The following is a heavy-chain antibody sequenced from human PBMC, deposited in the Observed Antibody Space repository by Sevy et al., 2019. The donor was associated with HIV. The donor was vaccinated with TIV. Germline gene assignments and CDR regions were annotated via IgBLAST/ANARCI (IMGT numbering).Heavy chain of an antibody. CDR2: IHYSGRT. CDR1: GGSITTYY. D-gene: IGHD5-12*01. J-gene: IGHJ4*02. Sequence: SETLSLTCTVSGGSITTYYWSWIRQPPGKGLEWIGYIHYSGRTNYNPSLKSRLTISVDTSKNQFSLKLTSVTAADTAVYHCAREATGAFDYWGQGTLVTVSS. V-gene: IGHV4-59*01. CDR3: AREATGAFDY.